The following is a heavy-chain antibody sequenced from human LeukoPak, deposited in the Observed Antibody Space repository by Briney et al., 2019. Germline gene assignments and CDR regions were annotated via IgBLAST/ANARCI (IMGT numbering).Heavy chain of an antibody. CDR1: GFTFSSYA. CDR3: ARGGGMRSWYDFDY. J-gene: IGHJ4*02. V-gene: IGHV3-48*01. Sequence: GGSLRLSCAASGFTFSSYAMHWVRQAPGKGLEWISYITSDSSMVYYADSVKGRFTISRDNAKNSLYLQMNSLRAEDTAVYYCARGGGMRSWYDFDYWGQGTLVTVSS. D-gene: IGHD6-13*01. CDR2: ITSDSSMV.